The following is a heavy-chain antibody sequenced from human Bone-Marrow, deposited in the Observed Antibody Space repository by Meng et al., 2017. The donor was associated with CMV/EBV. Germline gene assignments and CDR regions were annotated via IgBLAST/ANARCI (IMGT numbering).Heavy chain of an antibody. CDR1: RFPLKRFT. Sequence: GESLKISCEGSRFPLKRFTVNWVRQAPGKGPEWVSSVGSDSDYSTYADSVKGRFTMYRDDAKNSVYLLMNSLRVEDTATYYCARDKLTFGYETLSASYFDYWGQGTLVTVSS. V-gene: IGHV3-21*01. J-gene: IGHJ4*02. CDR2: VGSDSDYS. D-gene: IGHD3-10*01. CDR3: ARDKLTFGYETLSASYFDY.